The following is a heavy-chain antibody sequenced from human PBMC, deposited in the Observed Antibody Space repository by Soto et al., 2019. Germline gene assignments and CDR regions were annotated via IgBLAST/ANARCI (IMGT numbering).Heavy chain of an antibody. CDR1: GGSISSGDYY. CDR3: ARDNGVGP. D-gene: IGHD2-8*01. Sequence: QVQLQESGPGLVKPSQTLSLTCTVSGGSISSGDYYWSWIRQPPGKGLEWIGYIYDSGSTYYNSSLKSRVNITLDTSKTQFSLKLTSVTAADTAVYYWARDNGVGPWGQGTLVTVSS. CDR2: IYDSGST. V-gene: IGHV4-30-4*01. J-gene: IGHJ5*02.